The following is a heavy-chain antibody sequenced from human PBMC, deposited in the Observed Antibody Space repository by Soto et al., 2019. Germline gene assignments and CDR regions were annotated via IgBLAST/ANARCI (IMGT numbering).Heavy chain of an antibody. CDR2: INSDGTST. CDR1: GFPFSTNW. CDR3: ARDIDSSG. J-gene: IGHJ4*02. V-gene: IGHV3-74*01. Sequence: EVQLVESEGGLVQPGGSLRLSCAASGFPFSTNWMHWVRQAPGKGLVWVSRINSDGTSTNYADSVKGRFTISRDNAKNTLYLQMNSLRGEDTAMYYCARDIDSSGWGQGTLVTVSS. D-gene: IGHD3-22*01.